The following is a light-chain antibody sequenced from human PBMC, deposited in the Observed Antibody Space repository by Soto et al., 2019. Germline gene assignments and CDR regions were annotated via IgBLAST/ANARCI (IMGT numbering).Light chain of an antibody. Sequence: EIVLTQSPATLSLSPGERATLSFSASQSVSNYLAWYQQKPGQAPRLLIYDGSNRATGIPARFSGSGSGTDFTLTISSLQSEDFAVYFCQQYEKWPPSITFGQGTRLEIK. CDR1: QSVSNY. V-gene: IGKV3-11*01. CDR3: QQYEKWPPSIT. J-gene: IGKJ5*01. CDR2: DGS.